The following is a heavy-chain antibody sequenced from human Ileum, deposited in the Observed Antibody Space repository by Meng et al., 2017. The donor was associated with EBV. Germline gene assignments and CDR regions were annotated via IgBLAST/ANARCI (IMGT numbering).Heavy chain of an antibody. Sequence: KMPDSGSALLPPSPSLSLFCVSSGDSVSSDKTAWNWIRQSPSRGLEWLGRTYRRSRWYYDYALSVKSRINISPDTSKNQVSLQLNSVTDEDTGIYYCATSRIAKFDRWGQGTLVTVSS. CDR1: GDSVSSDKTA. J-gene: IGHJ5*02. V-gene: IGHV6-1*01. CDR3: ATSRIAKFDR. CDR2: TYRRSRWYY.